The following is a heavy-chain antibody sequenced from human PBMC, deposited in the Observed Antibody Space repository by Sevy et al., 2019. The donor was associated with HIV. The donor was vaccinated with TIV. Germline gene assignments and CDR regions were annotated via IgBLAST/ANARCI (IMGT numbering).Heavy chain of an antibody. CDR1: GFTVNTNY. CDR3: ARFSGGSKGTAFDY. Sequence: GGSLRLSCTASGFTVNTNYMSWVRQAPEKGLEWVSVIYSGGSTYYADYVKGRFTISRDNSKNTVYLQMNSLRAEDTAVYYCARFSGGSKGTAFDYWGQGTLVTVSS. J-gene: IGHJ4*02. CDR2: IYSGGST. V-gene: IGHV3-53*01. D-gene: IGHD2-15*01.